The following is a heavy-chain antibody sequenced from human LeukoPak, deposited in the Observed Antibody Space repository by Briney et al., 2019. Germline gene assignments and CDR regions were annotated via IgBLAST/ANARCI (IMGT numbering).Heavy chain of an antibody. CDR3: ARVGANANAFDI. CDR2: INYSGST. CDR1: GGSISSSSYY. J-gene: IGHJ3*02. V-gene: IGHV4-39*07. D-gene: IGHD3-10*01. Sequence: SETLSLTCTVSGGSISSSSYYWGWIRQPPGKGLEWIGSINYSGSTYYNPSLKSRVTISVDTSKNQFSPKLSSVTAADTAVYYCARVGANANAFDIWGQGTMVTVSS.